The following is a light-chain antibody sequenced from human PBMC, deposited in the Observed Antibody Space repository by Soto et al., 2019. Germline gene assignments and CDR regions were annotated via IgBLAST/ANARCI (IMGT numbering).Light chain of an antibody. J-gene: IGLJ2*01. CDR1: KLGDKY. CDR3: QAWDSSTDV. CDR2: QDS. Sequence: SYELTQPPSVSVSTGQTASITCSGDKLGDKYACWYQQKPGQSPVLVIYQDSKRPSGIPERFSGSNSGNTATLTISGTQAMDEADYYCQAWDSSTDVFRGGTKVTVL. V-gene: IGLV3-1*01.